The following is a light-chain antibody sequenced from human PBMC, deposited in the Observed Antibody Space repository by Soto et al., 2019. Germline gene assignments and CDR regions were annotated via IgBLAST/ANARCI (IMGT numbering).Light chain of an antibody. V-gene: IGKV3-15*01. Sequence: IVMTQSPATLSVSPGERATLSCRASQSVGRSLAWYQQKPGQAPRLLIYGASTRATGIPARFSGSASGTEFTLTISSLQAEDVAVYYCHQYYTTPWTFGQGTKV. J-gene: IGKJ1*01. CDR3: HQYYTTPWT. CDR1: QSVGRS. CDR2: GAS.